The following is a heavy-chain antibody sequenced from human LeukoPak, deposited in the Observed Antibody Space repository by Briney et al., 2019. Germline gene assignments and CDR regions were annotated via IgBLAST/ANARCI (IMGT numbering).Heavy chain of an antibody. J-gene: IGHJ2*01. CDR2: ISSSSSTI. D-gene: IGHD1-14*01. V-gene: IGHV3-48*01. CDR3: ARDLVNPYWYFDL. Sequence: PGGSLRLSCAASGFTFSVYSMNWVRQVPGKGLEWVSYISSSSSTIYYADSVKGRFTISRDNAKNSLYLQMNNLRAEDTAVYYCARDLVNPYWYFDLWGRGTLVTVSS. CDR1: GFTFSVYS.